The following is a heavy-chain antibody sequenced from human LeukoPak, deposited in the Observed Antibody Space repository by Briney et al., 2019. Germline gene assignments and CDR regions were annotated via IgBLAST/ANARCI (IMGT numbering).Heavy chain of an antibody. Sequence: SGTLSLTCAVSGGSISSRNWWSWFRQAPGKGLEWIGSIYYSGSTYYNPSLKSRVTISVDTSKNQFSLKLSSVTAADTAVYYCARQYFLILSLYYFDYWGQGTLVTVSS. CDR3: ARQYFLILSLYYFDY. D-gene: IGHD3-10*02. CDR1: GGSISSRNW. CDR2: IYYSGST. V-gene: IGHV4-39*01. J-gene: IGHJ4*02.